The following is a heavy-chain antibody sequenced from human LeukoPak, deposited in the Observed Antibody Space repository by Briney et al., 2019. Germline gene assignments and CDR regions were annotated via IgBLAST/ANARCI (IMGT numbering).Heavy chain of an antibody. CDR2: ISASTVST. Sequence: GGSLRLSCAASGFTFSNYVMTWVRQAPGKGLGWVAGISASTVSTHYADSVKGRFTISRDNTENTLYLQMNSLKTEDTALYYCTRGWQGYCGDGSCTAFDYWGQGTLLTVSS. CDR3: TRGWQGYCGDGSCTAFDY. J-gene: IGHJ4*02. CDR1: GFTFSNYV. V-gene: IGHV3-23*01. D-gene: IGHD2-15*01.